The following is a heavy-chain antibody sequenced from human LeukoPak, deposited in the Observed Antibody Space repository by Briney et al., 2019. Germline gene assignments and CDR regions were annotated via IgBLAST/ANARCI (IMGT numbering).Heavy chain of an antibody. CDR3: PPPPHYGMDV. J-gene: IGHJ6*02. CDR2: ISGSSGST. CDR1: GFTFSSYA. Sequence: PGGSLRLSCAASGFTFSSYAMSWVRQAPGKGLEWVSAISGSSGSTYYADSVKGRFTISRDNSKNTLYLQMNSLRAEDTAVYYCPPPPHYGMDVWGQGTTVTVSS. V-gene: IGHV3-23*01.